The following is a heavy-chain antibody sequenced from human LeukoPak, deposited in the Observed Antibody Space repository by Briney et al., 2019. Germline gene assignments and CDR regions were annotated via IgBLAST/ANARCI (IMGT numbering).Heavy chain of an antibody. Sequence: PGGSLRLSCAASGFTVSSNYMSWVRQAPGKGLEWVASISSSSSYINYADSVKGRFIISRDNANNSLYLQMNSLRAEDTAVYYCARDLYGDYLFDDWGQGTLVIVSS. V-gene: IGHV3-21*01. CDR3: ARDLYGDYLFDD. CDR2: ISSSSSYI. D-gene: IGHD4-17*01. J-gene: IGHJ4*02. CDR1: GFTVSSNY.